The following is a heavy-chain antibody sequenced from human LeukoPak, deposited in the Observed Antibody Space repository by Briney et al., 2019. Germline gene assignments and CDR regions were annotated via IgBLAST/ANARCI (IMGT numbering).Heavy chain of an antibody. CDR3: ARAASYYYYYMDL. J-gene: IGHJ6*03. V-gene: IGHV3-20*04. Sequence: GGSLRLSCAASGFTFDDYGMSWVRQAPGKGLEWVSGFNWNGGRTGYADSVKGRFTISRDSARNSLYLQMNSLRAEDTALYSCARAASYYYYYMDLWGKGTTVTVSS. CDR2: FNWNGGRT. CDR1: GFTFDDYG.